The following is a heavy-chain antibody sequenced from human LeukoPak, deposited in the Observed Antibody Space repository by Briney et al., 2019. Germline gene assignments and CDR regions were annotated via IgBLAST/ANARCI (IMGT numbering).Heavy chain of an antibody. D-gene: IGHD1-14*01. J-gene: IGHJ4*02. CDR1: GGSISNSY. Sequence: SETLSLTCNVSGGSISNSYWNWIRQPAGKGLEWIGRSHTSGSTYYIPSLKRRVTMSLDTSNNHFSLKLTSVTAADTALYYCARGLNQYYFDSWGQGVLVTVSS. CDR2: SHTSGST. V-gene: IGHV4-4*07. CDR3: ARGLNQYYFDS.